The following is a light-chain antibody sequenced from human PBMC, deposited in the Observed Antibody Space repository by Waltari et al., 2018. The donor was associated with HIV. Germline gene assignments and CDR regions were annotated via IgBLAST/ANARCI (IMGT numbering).Light chain of an antibody. J-gene: IGLJ1*01. CDR1: SSNIGNNY. V-gene: IGLV1-47*01. CDR2: RKD. CDR3: AAWDDSLSGSYV. Sequence: QSVLTQPPSASGTPGQRVTIACSGSSSNIGNNYVSWYQQPPGTAPKLLIYRKDQRPSGVPDRFSGSKSGTSASLAISGLRSEDEADYYCAAWDDSLSGSYVFATGTKVTVL.